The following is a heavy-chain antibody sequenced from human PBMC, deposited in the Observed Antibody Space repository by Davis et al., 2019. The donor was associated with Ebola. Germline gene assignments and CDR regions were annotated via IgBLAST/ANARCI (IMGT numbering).Heavy chain of an antibody. J-gene: IGHJ5*02. CDR2: IIPILGIA. CDR1: GYTFTSYG. V-gene: IGHV1-69*04. Sequence: AASVKVSCKASGYTFTSYGISWVRQAPGQGLEWMGRIIPILGIANYAQKFQGRVTITADKSTSTAYMELSSLRSEDTAVYYCARDALGYCSGGSCHDNWFDPWGQGTLVTVSS. D-gene: IGHD2-15*01. CDR3: ARDALGYCSGGSCHDNWFDP.